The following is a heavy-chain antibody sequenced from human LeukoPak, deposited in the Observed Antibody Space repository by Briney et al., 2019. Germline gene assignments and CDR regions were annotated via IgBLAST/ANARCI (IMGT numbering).Heavy chain of an antibody. V-gene: IGHV4-59*01. Sequence: SETLSLTCTVSGGSISSYYWSWIRQPPGKGLEWIGYIYYSGSPNYNPSLKSRVTISVDTSKNQFSLKLSSVTAADTAVYYCATTRIDNYMDVWGKGTTVTVSS. D-gene: IGHD3-22*01. CDR1: GGSISSYY. J-gene: IGHJ6*03. CDR3: ATTRIDNYMDV. CDR2: IYYSGSP.